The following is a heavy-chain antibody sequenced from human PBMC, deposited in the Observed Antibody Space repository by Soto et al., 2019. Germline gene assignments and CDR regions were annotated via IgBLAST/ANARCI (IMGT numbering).Heavy chain of an antibody. Sequence: GGSLRLSCEVSGFTFSMYSMSWVRQSPGKGLEWVAKIPQDGVDGHYADSVKGRFIVSRDNGKNSLHLQLNNLRAEDTAVYYCARDHLILPAHDFFYGSDVWGRGATVTVSS. CDR1: GFTFSMYS. V-gene: IGHV3-7*03. CDR2: IPQDGVDG. J-gene: IGHJ6*02. D-gene: IGHD2-21*02. CDR3: ARDHLILPAHDFFYGSDV.